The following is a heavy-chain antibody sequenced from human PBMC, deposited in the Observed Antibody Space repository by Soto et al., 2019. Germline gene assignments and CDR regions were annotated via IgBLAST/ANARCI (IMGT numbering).Heavy chain of an antibody. D-gene: IGHD2-15*01. CDR2: INDSGST. Sequence: SETLSLTCTVSGGSIRSYYWSWIRQPPGKGLEWIGYINDSGSTNYNPSLKSRVTMSVDTSKNQFSLRLRSVTAADTAVYYCAREAPMVVGEYYYYYMDVWGKGTTVTVSS. CDR1: GGSIRSYY. J-gene: IGHJ6*03. V-gene: IGHV4-59*01. CDR3: AREAPMVVGEYYYYYMDV.